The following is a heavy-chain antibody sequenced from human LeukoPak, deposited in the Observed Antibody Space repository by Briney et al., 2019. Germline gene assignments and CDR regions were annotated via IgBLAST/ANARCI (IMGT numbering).Heavy chain of an antibody. Sequence: PSETLSPTCTVSGGSLGRESWTWIRQPPGKGLEWIGYIYDIGTTNYNPSLKSRVTIFVDTSRNQFSLNLTSVTAADTAVYYCARLYGSGPRGAFDIWGQGTLVTVSS. J-gene: IGHJ3*02. V-gene: IGHV4-59*08. CDR2: IYDIGTT. D-gene: IGHD3-10*01. CDR3: ARLYGSGPRGAFDI. CDR1: GGSLGRES.